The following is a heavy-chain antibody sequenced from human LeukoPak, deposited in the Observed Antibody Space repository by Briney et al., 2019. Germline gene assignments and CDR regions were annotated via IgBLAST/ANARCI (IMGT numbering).Heavy chain of an antibody. V-gene: IGHV3-30*02. CDR1: GFTFSSYG. Sequence: GGSLRLSCAASGFTFSSYGMHWVRQAPGKGLEWVAFIRYDGSNQYYADSVKGRFTISRDNSKNTLYLQMNSLRAEDTAVYYCAKDGTNGSGSYMDVWGKGTTVTVSS. J-gene: IGHJ6*03. CDR2: IRYDGSNQ. D-gene: IGHD3-10*01. CDR3: AKDGTNGSGSYMDV.